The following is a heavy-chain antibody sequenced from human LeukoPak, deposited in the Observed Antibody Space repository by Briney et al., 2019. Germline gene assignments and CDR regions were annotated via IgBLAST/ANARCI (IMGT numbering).Heavy chain of an antibody. CDR2: ISSSSSTI. D-gene: IGHD3-3*01. Sequence: GGSLRLSCAASGFTFSSYSMNWVRQAPGKGLEWVSYISSSSSTIYYADSVEGRFTISRDNAKNSLYLQMNSLRAEDTAVYYCARDKGDTIFGVVINTPFDPWGQGTLVTVSS. CDR1: GFTFSSYS. V-gene: IGHV3-48*01. CDR3: ARDKGDTIFGVVINTPFDP. J-gene: IGHJ5*02.